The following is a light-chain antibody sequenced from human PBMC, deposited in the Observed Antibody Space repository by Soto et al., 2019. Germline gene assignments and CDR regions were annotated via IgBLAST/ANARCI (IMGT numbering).Light chain of an antibody. CDR3: CSYAGSYTYV. Sequence: QSVLTQPPSASGSPGQSVTISCTGTSSDVGGYNYVSWYQQHPGKAPKLMTYEVSKRPSGVPDRFSGSKSGNTASLTISGLQAEDEADYYCCSYAGSYTYVFGTGTKVTV. V-gene: IGLV2-8*01. J-gene: IGLJ1*01. CDR2: EVS. CDR1: SSDVGGYNY.